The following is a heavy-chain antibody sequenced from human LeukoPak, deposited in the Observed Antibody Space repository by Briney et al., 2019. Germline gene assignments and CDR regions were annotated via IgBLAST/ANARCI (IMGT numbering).Heavy chain of an antibody. D-gene: IGHD3-3*01. CDR3: ARSPYDFWSGYYSFDY. CDR1: GGSISSYY. CDR2: IYYSGST. V-gene: IGHV4-59*01. Sequence: SETLSLTCTVSGGSISSYYWSWIRKPPGKGLEWIGYIYYSGSTNYNPSLKSRVTISVDKYKNQFSLKLSSVTSADTAVYYCARSPYDFWSGYYSFDYWGQGTLVTVSS. J-gene: IGHJ4*02.